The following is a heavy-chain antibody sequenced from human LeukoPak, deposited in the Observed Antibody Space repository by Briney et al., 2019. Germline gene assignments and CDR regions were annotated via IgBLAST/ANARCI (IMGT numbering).Heavy chain of an antibody. Sequence: ASVKVSCKASGGTFGNSAINWMRQAPGQGLEWMGRIIPILNIPNYAQKLQGRVTIAADKSTSTAYMELSSLRSDDTAVYYCAREKMEVGYYGLDVWGQGTTVTVSS. CDR3: AREKMEVGYYGLDV. CDR1: GGTFGNSA. J-gene: IGHJ6*02. D-gene: IGHD1-1*01. CDR2: IIPILNIP. V-gene: IGHV1-69*04.